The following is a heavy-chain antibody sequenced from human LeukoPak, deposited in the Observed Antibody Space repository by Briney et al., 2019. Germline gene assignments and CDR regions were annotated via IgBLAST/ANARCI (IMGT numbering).Heavy chain of an antibody. Sequence: GGSLRLSCVVSRFPFSIYEMNWVRQAPGKGLEWVSSISTSSSHIYYADSLKGRFTVSRDNAKNSLYLQMNNLRAEDTAVYYCARDDNWNDKPFDLWGPGTLVTISS. J-gene: IGHJ4*02. D-gene: IGHD1-20*01. CDR1: RFPFSIYE. CDR2: ISTSSSHI. CDR3: ARDDNWNDKPFDL. V-gene: IGHV3-21*01.